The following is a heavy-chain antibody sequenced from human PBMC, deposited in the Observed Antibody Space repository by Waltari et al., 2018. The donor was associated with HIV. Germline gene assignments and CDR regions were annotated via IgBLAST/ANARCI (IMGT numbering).Heavy chain of an antibody. D-gene: IGHD3-9*01. V-gene: IGHV1-2*02. Sequence: QVQPVPSGAAVKKPGASVKVSCKASGYTFTAYYIHWVRQAPGQGLEWMGWMNPNSGGTNYPQKFKGRVTMTRDTSIKTAYLQLSGLTSDDTALYWCSRGGTILTGYYPSGVSWGQGTPVTVSS. CDR2: MNPNSGGT. CDR3: SRGGTILTGYYPSGVS. CDR1: GYTFTAYY. J-gene: IGHJ5*02.